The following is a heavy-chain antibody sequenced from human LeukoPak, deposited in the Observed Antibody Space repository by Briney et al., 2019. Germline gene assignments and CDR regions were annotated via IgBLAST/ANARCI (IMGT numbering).Heavy chain of an antibody. J-gene: IGHJ5*02. D-gene: IGHD2-15*01. V-gene: IGHV3-48*03. CDR3: ARNRGYCDDPSCPKWFAP. Sequence: GGSLRLSCEASSGFTFGNYDMHWLRQAPGKGLEWLSSIGTSGDYSTYYAESVKGRFSISRDNAKNSLFLQMDRLRAEDTAVYYCARNRGYCDDPSCPKWFAPWGQGTLVIVSS. CDR2: IGTSGDYST. CDR1: SGFTFGNYD.